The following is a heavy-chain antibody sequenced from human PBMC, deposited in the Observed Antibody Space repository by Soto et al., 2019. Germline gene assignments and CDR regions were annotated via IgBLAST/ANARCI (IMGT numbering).Heavy chain of an antibody. D-gene: IGHD3-9*01. CDR1: DGSISSSNW. CDR2: IYHSGST. CDR3: ARVEVHYDILTGYYMGPSAFDI. Sequence: PSETLSLTCAVSDGSISSSNWWSWVRQPPGKGLEWIGEIYHSGSTNYNPSLKSRVTISVDKSKNQFSLKLSSVTAADTAVYYCARVEVHYDILTGYYMGPSAFDIWGQGTTVTVSS. J-gene: IGHJ3*02. V-gene: IGHV4-4*02.